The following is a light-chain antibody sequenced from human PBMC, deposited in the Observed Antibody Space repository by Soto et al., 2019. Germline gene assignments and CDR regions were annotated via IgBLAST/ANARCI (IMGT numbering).Light chain of an antibody. CDR3: QQYGSSPRT. CDR1: QSVISSY. Sequence: EIVLTQSPGTLSLSPGERATLSCRASQSVISSYLAWYQQKPGQAPMLLIYGASSRATGIPDRFSGSGSGTDFTLTISRREPEDFAVYYCQQYGSSPRTFGQGTKVEIK. CDR2: GAS. J-gene: IGKJ1*01. V-gene: IGKV3-20*01.